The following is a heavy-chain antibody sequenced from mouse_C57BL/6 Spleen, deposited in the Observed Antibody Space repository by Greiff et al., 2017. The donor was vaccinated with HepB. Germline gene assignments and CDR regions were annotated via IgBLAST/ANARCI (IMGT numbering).Heavy chain of an antibody. V-gene: IGHV1-82*01. D-gene: IGHD2-1*01. J-gene: IGHJ4*01. CDR3: ARLGYGNHYYAMDY. CDR1: GYAFSSSW. Sequence: VKLQESGPELVKPGASVKISCKASGYAFSSSWMNWVKQRPGKGLEWIGRIYPGDGDTNYNGKFKGKATLTADKSSSTAYMQLSSLTSEDSAVYFCARLGYGNHYYAMDYWGQGTSVTVSS. CDR2: IYPGDGDT.